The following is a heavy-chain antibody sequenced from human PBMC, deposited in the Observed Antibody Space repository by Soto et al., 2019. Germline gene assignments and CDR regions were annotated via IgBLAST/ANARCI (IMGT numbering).Heavy chain of an antibody. Sequence: HPGGSLRLSCAASGFTVSSNYMTWVRQAPGKGLEWVSVIYSGGSTYYADSMKDRFTISRDNSKKTLYLQMNSLRAEDTAVYYCARXAXXLEXSMDVWGKGTXVTVSS. CDR3: ARXAXXLEXSMDV. CDR2: IYSGGST. CDR1: GFTVSSNY. V-gene: IGHV3-66*01. J-gene: IGHJ6*03.